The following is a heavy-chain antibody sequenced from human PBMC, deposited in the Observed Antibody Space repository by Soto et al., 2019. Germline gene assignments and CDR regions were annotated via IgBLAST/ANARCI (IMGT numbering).Heavy chain of an antibody. CDR3: ARVFCTKWGWFRFICFNP. CDR1: GYTFTSYD. V-gene: IGHV1-8*01. Sequence: ASVKVSCTASGYTFTSYDINWVRQATGQGLEWMGWMNPNSGNTGYAQKFQGRVTMTRNTSISTAYMELSSLRSEDTAVYYCARVFCTKWGWFRFICFNPWGQETLV. CDR2: MNPNSGNT. D-gene: IGHD2-8*01. J-gene: IGHJ5*02.